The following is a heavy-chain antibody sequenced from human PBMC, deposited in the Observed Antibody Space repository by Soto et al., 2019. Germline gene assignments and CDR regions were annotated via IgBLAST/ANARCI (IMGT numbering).Heavy chain of an antibody. V-gene: IGHV3-23*01. D-gene: IGHD5-12*01. CDR3: AKDPVDMKLVFDY. CDR1: GFTFSSYA. Sequence: PGGSLRLSCTASGFTFSSYAMSWVRQAPGKGLEWVSAISVSGGSTYYADSVKGRFTISRDNSKNTLYLQMNSLRAEDTAVYYCAKDPVDMKLVFDYWGQGTLVTGSS. CDR2: ISVSGGST. J-gene: IGHJ4*02.